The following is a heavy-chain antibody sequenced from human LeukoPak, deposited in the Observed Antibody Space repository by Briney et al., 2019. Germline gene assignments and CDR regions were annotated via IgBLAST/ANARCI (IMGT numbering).Heavy chain of an antibody. D-gene: IGHD5-18*01. J-gene: IGHJ6*02. V-gene: IGHV3-66*02. CDR1: GFPVNSTY. CDR3: ARDKKRNSYGHNYYGMDV. CDR2: IHSGGST. Sequence: PGGSLRLSCVASGFPVNSTYMNWVRQAPGKGLEWVSVIHSGGSTYYADSVKGRFTISRDTSKNMLCLQMNSLRPEDTALYYCARDKKRNSYGHNYYGMDVWGQGTTVTVSS.